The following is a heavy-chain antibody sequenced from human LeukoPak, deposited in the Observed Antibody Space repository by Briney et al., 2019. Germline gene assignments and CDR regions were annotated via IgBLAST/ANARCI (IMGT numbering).Heavy chain of an antibody. D-gene: IGHD2-15*01. V-gene: IGHV3-74*01. CDR1: GFSLSGYW. J-gene: IGHJ5*02. Sequence: GGSPRLSCVASGFSLSGYWMYWVRQAPGKGLMYISRNNGDGSTTNYADVVKGRFTMSRDNVKNTLYLQMNSLRVEDTAVYYCARDPRNVGLAPWGQGTLVTVSS. CDR3: ARDPRNVGLAP. CDR2: NNGDGSTT.